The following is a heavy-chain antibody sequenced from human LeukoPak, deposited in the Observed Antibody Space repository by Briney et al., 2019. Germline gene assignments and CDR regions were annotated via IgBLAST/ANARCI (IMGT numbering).Heavy chain of an antibody. CDR1: GFIFRSYA. CDR2: IWYDGSNK. CDR3: ARDQTTYYYDSSGYSGAFDI. D-gene: IGHD3-22*01. Sequence: GGSLRLSCAASGFIFRSYAMHWVRQAPGKGLEWVAVIWYDGSNKYYADSVKGRFTISRDNSKNTLYLQMNSLRAEDTAVYYCARDQTTYYYDSSGYSGAFDIWGQGTMVTVSS. J-gene: IGHJ3*02. V-gene: IGHV3-33*08.